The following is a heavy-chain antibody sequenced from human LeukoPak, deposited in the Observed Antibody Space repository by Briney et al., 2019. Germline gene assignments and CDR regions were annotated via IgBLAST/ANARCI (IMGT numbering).Heavy chain of an antibody. CDR3: AREYCTSTSCYEHYYYMDV. CDR1: GGSISIYY. D-gene: IGHD2-2*01. Sequence: PSETLSLTCTVSGGSISIYYWSWIRQPPGKGLEWIGYIYYSGCTKYNPSLKSRVTISVDTSKNQFSLKLSSVTAADTAVYYCAREYCTSTSCYEHYYYMDVWGKGTTVIVSS. V-gene: IGHV4-59*01. J-gene: IGHJ6*03. CDR2: IYYSGCT.